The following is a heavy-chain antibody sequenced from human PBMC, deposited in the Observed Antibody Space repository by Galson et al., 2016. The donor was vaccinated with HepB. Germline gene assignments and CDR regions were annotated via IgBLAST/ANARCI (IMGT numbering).Heavy chain of an antibody. D-gene: IGHD3-3*01. CDR3: TKDARTGGHYDFWSGFDD. J-gene: IGHJ4*02. CDR2: ISGNGYYT. Sequence: SLRLSCAVSGFTFNNFVMHWVRQAPGKGLEWVSGISGNGYYTYYADSVQGRLTISRDNSKNTLYLQMNSLRVEDTAVYYCTKDARTGGHYDFWSGFDDWGQGTLVTVSS. V-gene: IGHV3-23*01. CDR1: GFTFNNFV.